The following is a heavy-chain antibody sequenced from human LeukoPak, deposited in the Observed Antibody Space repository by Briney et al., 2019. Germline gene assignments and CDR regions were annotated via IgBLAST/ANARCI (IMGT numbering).Heavy chain of an antibody. D-gene: IGHD4-11*01. V-gene: IGHV3-11*06. CDR2: ISSSGSYT. CDR3: ARAPHYSNYGPYYYGIDV. J-gene: IGHJ6*02. CDR1: GFTFSDYY. Sequence: GGSLRLSCAASGFTFSDYYMSWIRQAPGKGLEWVSYISSSGSYTNYADSVKGRFTISRDNAKNSLYLQMNSLRAEDTAVYYCARAPHYSNYGPYYYGIDVWGQGTTVTVSS.